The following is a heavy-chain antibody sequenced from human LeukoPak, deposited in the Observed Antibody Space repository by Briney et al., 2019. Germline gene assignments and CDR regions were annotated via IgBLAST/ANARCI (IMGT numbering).Heavy chain of an antibody. J-gene: IGHJ4*02. Sequence: PGGSLRLSYVASGFSFTNYDIHWVRQAPGRGLEWVAVTSLDGSTKLYTDTVRGRFIISRDNSKNTLYLQMDSLRAEDTAVYYCARDLTLGKPDYFDHWGQGTLVTVSS. CDR3: ARDLTLGKPDYFDH. CDR2: TSLDGSTK. D-gene: IGHD7-27*01. CDR1: GFSFTNYD. V-gene: IGHV3-30-3*01.